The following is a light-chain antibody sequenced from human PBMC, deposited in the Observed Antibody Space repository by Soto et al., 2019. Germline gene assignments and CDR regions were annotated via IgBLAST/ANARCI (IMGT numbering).Light chain of an antibody. Sequence: EIVRTQSPATLSVSPGERATLSCRASQSVSSNLAWYQQTPGQAPRLLIYGASTRATGIRARFSGSGSGTECTLTISSLQSEDFAVYYCQQYNKCPFTFGQGTKVELK. CDR3: QQYNKCPFT. V-gene: IGKV3-15*01. CDR1: QSVSSN. CDR2: GAS. J-gene: IGKJ1*01.